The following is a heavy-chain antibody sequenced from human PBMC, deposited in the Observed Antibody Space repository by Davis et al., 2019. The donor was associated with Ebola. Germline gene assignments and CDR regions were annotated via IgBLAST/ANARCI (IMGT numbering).Heavy chain of an antibody. CDR1: GGSISSYY. V-gene: IGHV4-59*04. J-gene: IGHJ5*02. CDR2: IYYSGST. Sequence: MPSETLSLTCTVPGGSISSYYWSWIRQPPGKGLEWIGSIYYSGSTYYNPSLKSRVTISVDTSKNQFSLKLSSVTAADTAVYYCARSSRFDPWGQGTLVTVSS. CDR3: ARSSRFDP.